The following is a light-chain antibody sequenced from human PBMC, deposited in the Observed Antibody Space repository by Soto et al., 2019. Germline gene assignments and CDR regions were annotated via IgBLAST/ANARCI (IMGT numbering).Light chain of an antibody. J-gene: IGKJ1*01. CDR1: QSISSW. Sequence: DIQMTQSPSTLSASVGVRVTITCRASQSISSWLALYQQKPVKAPKLLIYDASRLESGVPSRFSGSGSGTEFTLIISSLQPDDFATYYCQQYNSYSETFGQGTKVDIK. CDR2: DAS. CDR3: QQYNSYSET. V-gene: IGKV1-5*01.